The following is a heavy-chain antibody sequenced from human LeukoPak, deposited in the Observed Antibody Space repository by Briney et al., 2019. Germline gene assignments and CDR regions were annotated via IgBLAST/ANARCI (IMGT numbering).Heavy chain of an antibody. CDR3: AREAVTIFALVRTQTTKRPHRFDP. CDR2: INPSGGST. D-gene: IGHD3-3*01. Sequence: ASVKVSCKASGYTFTSYYMHWVRQAPGQGLEWMGIINPSGGSTNYAQKFQGRVTMTRDMSTSTVYMELSSLRSEDTAVYYCAREAVTIFALVRTQTTKRPHRFDPWGQGTLVTVSS. J-gene: IGHJ5*02. V-gene: IGHV1-46*01. CDR1: GYTFTSYY.